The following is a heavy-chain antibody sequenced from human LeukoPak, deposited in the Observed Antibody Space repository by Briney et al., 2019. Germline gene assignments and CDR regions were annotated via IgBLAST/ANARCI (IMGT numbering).Heavy chain of an antibody. J-gene: IGHJ4*02. CDR3: ARVQGSLWGDS. D-gene: IGHD5-18*01. V-gene: IGHV3-21*01. CDR1: GFTFSSYA. Sequence: PGGSLRLSCAASGFTFSSYAMNWVRQAPGKGLEWVSFISSSSGYIFYADSVKGRFTISRDNSKKIVYLQMDSLRVDDTAVYYCARVQGSLWGDSWGQGTLVTVSS. CDR2: ISSSSGYI.